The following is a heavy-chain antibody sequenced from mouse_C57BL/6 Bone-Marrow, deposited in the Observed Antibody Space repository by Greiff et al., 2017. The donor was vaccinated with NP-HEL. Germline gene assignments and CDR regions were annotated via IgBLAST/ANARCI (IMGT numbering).Heavy chain of an antibody. Sequence: QVQLQQPGAELVMPGASVKLSCKASGYTFTSYWMHWVKQRPGQGLEWIGEIDPSDSYTNYNQKFKGKSTLTVDKSSSTAYMQLSSLTSEDSAVYYGARWHYGSSYAMDYWGQGTSVTGSS. V-gene: IGHV1-69*01. CDR3: ARWHYGSSYAMDY. CDR1: GYTFTSYW. D-gene: IGHD1-1*01. CDR2: IDPSDSYT. J-gene: IGHJ4*01.